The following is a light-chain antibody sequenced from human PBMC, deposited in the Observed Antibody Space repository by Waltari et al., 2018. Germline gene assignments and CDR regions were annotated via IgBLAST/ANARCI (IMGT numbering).Light chain of an antibody. CDR3: SSYTSTWV. Sequence: QSALTQSASVSGSPGQSITISCTGTSSDFAVFNYVSWYQQHPGKAPQLMIYDFSKRPSGVFNRFSGSKSGNTASLTISGLQAEDEADYYCSSYTSTWVFGGGTKLTVL. CDR1: SSDFAVFNY. V-gene: IGLV2-14*01. CDR2: DFS. J-gene: IGLJ3*02.